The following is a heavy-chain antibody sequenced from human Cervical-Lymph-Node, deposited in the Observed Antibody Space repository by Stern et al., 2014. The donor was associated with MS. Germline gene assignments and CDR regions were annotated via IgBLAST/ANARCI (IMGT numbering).Heavy chain of an antibody. Sequence: HVQLQESGPGLVKPSQTLSLTCTVSGGSISSGGSYWNWIRQHPGKGLEWIWYIYYTGSTTYNPSLKRRVARSEDTAKNQFSLNLTSVTAAYTAVYYCAKSCGGDCYGFDLWGQGTLVTVSS. J-gene: IGHJ4*02. CDR1: GGSISSGGSY. D-gene: IGHD2-21*01. V-gene: IGHV4-31*03. CDR2: IYYTGST. CDR3: AKSCGGDCYGFDL.